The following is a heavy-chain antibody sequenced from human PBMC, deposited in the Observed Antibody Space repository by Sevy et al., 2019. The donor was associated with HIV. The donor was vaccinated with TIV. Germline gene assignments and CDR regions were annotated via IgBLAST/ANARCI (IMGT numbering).Heavy chain of an antibody. Sequence: SEPLSLPCSVSGTSLSIDDYSWSWFRQPPGKGLEGIAYFFHSDSPKSRPSLKSLLTISIDPSNNLYSLTVTAVTAAVSAVYYWEGSQSVSSAPFDYWGQGTLVTVSS. CDR3: EGSQSVSSAPFDY. CDR2: FFHSDSP. D-gene: IGHD6-6*01. J-gene: IGHJ4*02. CDR1: GTSLSIDDYS. V-gene: IGHV4-30-2*05.